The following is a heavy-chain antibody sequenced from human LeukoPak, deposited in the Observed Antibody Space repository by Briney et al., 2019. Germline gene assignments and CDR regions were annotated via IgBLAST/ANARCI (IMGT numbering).Heavy chain of an antibody. CDR2: ISGSGGST. CDR3: ASVGTTVTTKKNDY. V-gene: IGHV3-23*01. Sequence: GGSLRLSCAASGFTFSSYAMSWVRQAPGNGLEWVSAISGSGGSTYYADSVKGRFTISRDNSKSTLYLQMNSLRAEDTAVYYCASVGTTVTTKKNDYWGQGTLVTVSS. CDR1: GFTFSSYA. J-gene: IGHJ4*02. D-gene: IGHD4-17*01.